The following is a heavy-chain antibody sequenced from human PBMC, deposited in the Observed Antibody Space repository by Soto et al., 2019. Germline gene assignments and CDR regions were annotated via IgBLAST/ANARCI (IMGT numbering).Heavy chain of an antibody. V-gene: IGHV3-74*01. CDR3: ARVGAFAFDI. CDR1: GFTFSSYW. Sequence: GGSLRLSCAASGFTFSSYWMHWVSQAPGKGLVWVSRINSDGSSTSYADSVKGRLTISRDIAKNSLYLQMNSLRAVDTSVYYFARVGAFAFDIWGQGTMVSVSS. D-gene: IGHD1-26*01. J-gene: IGHJ3*02. CDR2: INSDGSST.